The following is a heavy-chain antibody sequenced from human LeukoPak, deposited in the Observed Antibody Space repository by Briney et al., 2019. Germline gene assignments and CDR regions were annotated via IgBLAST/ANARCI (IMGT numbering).Heavy chain of an antibody. CDR1: GFTFSSYA. V-gene: IGHV3-23*01. CDR3: AIHSKFLWFGESLIDY. Sequence: GGSLRLSCAASGFTFSSYAMSWVRQAPGKGLEWVSAISGSGGSTYYADSVKGRFTISRDNSKNTLYLQMNSLRAEDTAVYYCAIHSKFLWFGESLIDYWGQGTLVTVSS. CDR2: ISGSGGST. J-gene: IGHJ4*02. D-gene: IGHD3-10*01.